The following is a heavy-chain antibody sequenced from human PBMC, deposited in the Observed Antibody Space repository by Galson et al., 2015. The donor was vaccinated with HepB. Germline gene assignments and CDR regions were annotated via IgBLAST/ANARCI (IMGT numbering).Heavy chain of an antibody. CDR1: GFTFSSAW. J-gene: IGHJ4*02. V-gene: IGHV3-15*01. Sequence: SLRLSCAASGFTFSSAWTSWVRQAPGKGLEWLGRIKSRTDGGSTEYAAPVKGRFTISRDDSKDTLYLQMSSLKMEDTAIYFCSRHDFAGSYRDYWGQGTLVTVSS. D-gene: IGHD6-19*01. CDR2: IKSRTDGGST. CDR3: SRHDFAGSYRDY.